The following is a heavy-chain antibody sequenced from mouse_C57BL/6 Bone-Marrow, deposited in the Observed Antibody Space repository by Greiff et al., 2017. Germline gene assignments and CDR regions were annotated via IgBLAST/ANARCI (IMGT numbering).Heavy chain of an antibody. CDR1: GYTFTSYW. D-gene: IGHD2-2*01. CDR2: IHPNSGST. V-gene: IGHV1-64*01. CDR3: ARCLYGYDGAY. J-gene: IGHJ3*01. Sequence: QVQLQQPGAELVKPGASVKLSCKASGYTFTSYWMHWVKQRPGQGLEWIGMIHPNSGSTNYNEKFKSKATLTVDKSSSTAYMQLSSLTSEDSAVYYCARCLYGYDGAYWGQGTLVTVSA.